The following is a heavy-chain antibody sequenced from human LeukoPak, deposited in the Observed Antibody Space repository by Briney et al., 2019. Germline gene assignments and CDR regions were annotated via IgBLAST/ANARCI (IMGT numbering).Heavy chain of an antibody. CDR2: ISYDGRSK. D-gene: IGHD1-7*01. CDR1: GSTFSSYA. J-gene: IGHJ4*02. V-gene: IGHV3-30*04. CDR3: ATDIETGTLDY. Sequence: GGALRLSCAASGSTFSSYAMHWVRQAPGKGLEWVAVISYDGRSKYYADSVRGRFTISRDNSHNTLYLQMNSLRAEDTAVYYCATDIETGTLDYWGQGTLVTVSS.